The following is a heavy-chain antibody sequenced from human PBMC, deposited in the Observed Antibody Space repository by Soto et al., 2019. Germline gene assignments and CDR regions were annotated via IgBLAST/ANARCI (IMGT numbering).Heavy chain of an antibody. D-gene: IGHD3-9*01. CDR3: ARGDYDILTGYAHNWFDP. J-gene: IGHJ5*02. CDR1: GGSISSGGYS. CDR2: IYHSGST. V-gene: IGHV4-30-2*01. Sequence: SETLSLTCAVSGGSISSGGYSWSWIRQPPGKGLEWIGYIYHSGSTYYNPSLKSRVTISVDRSKNQFSLKLSSVTAADTAVYYCARGDYDILTGYAHNWFDPWGQGTLVTVSS.